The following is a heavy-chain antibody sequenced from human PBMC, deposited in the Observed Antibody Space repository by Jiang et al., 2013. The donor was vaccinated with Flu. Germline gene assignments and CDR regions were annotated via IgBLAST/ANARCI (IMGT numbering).Heavy chain of an antibody. CDR3: ARPESRGGHRFDALDI. Sequence: LLKPSETLSLTCAVYGGSFNDYFWTWIRQAPGKGLEWIGEINDSGSANYNPSLKSRVTISVDTSKNQFSLELNSVTAADTAVYYCARPESRGGHRFDALDIWGQGTMVTVSS. J-gene: IGHJ3*02. CDR1: GGSFNDYF. D-gene: IGHD2-15*01. V-gene: IGHV4-34*01. CDR2: INDSGSA.